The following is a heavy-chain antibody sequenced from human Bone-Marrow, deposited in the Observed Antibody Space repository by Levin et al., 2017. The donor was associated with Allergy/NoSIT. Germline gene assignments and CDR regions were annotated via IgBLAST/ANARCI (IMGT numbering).Heavy chain of an antibody. CDR3: AKWSVAVAGNVGHFDL. CDR2: ISGSGGTP. Sequence: GGSLRLSCRTSGFTFDTHAMSWVRQAPEKGLEWVSMISGSGGTPHYADSVKGRFTISRDNSKNTVYLQMKSLRADDTAVYYCAKWSVAVAGNVGHFDLWGQGTLVTVSS. V-gene: IGHV3-23*01. J-gene: IGHJ4*02. D-gene: IGHD6-19*01. CDR1: GFTFDTHA.